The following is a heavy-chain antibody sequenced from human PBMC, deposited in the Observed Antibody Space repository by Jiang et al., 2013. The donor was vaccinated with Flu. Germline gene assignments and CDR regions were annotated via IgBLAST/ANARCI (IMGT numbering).Heavy chain of an antibody. CDR1: GGTFSSYA. CDR3: ARDRGGVLVAFDI. V-gene: IGHV1-69*04. Sequence: SGAEVKKPGSSVKVSCKASGGTFSSYAISWVRQAPGQGLEWMGRIIPILGIANYAQKFQGRVTITADKSTSTAYMELSSLRSEDTAVYYCARDRGGVLVAFDIWGQGTMVTVSS. CDR2: IIPILGIA. J-gene: IGHJ3*02. D-gene: IGHD2-8*01.